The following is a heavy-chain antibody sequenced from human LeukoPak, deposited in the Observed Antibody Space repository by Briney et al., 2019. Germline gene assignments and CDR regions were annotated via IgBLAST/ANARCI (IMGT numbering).Heavy chain of an antibody. Sequence: SETLSLTCTVSGGSITHYFWSWIRQPPGKGLEWIGYIYHSGSTYYNPSLKSRVTISVDRSKNQFSLKLSSVTAADTAVYYCARADRDWFDPWGQGTLVTDSS. CDR2: IYHSGST. V-gene: IGHV4-59*12. CDR3: ARADRDWFDP. CDR1: GGSITHYF. D-gene: IGHD2-15*01. J-gene: IGHJ5*02.